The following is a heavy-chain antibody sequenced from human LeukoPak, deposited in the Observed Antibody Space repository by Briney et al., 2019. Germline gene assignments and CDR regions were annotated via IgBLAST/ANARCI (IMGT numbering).Heavy chain of an antibody. D-gene: IGHD6-19*01. Sequence: GSLRLSCAASVFTFSSYWMTWVRQAPGKGLEWVAVISYDGSNKYYADSVKGRFTISRDNSKNTLYLQMNSLRPEDTGVYYCAKDLSSGSRRAYWGQGTLVTVSS. CDR2: ISYDGSNK. CDR3: AKDLSSGSRRAY. V-gene: IGHV3-30*18. J-gene: IGHJ4*02. CDR1: VFTFSSYW.